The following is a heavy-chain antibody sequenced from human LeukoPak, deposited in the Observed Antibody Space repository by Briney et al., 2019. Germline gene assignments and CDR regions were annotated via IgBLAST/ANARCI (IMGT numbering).Heavy chain of an antibody. CDR1: GYTFTSYG. CDR3: ARDSDYCSGGSCYPDDAFDI. Sequence: ASVKVSCKASGYTFTSYGISWVRQAPGQGLEWMGWISAYNGNTNYAQKLQGRVTMTTDTSTSTAYMELRSLRSDDTAVYYCARDSDYCSGGSCYPDDAFDIWGQGTMVTVSS. D-gene: IGHD2-15*01. CDR2: ISAYNGNT. J-gene: IGHJ3*02. V-gene: IGHV1-18*01.